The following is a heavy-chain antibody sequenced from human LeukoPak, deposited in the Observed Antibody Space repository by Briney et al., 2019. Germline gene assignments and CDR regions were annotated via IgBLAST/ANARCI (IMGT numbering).Heavy chain of an antibody. D-gene: IGHD2-15*01. CDR2: ITYTGSN. CDR1: GGSISSSTYY. Sequence: PTHTLSLTCTVAGGSISSSTYYWGCIRQPPGNALDWIANITYTGSNASNPSLKRRVTISADTTNNHFSLKPTSVPATDTAVCYCARLSSVIYCSGGSCSRGGYDYWGQGTLVTVSS. V-gene: IGHV4-39*01. CDR3: ARLSSVIYCSGGSCSRGGYDY. J-gene: IGHJ4*02.